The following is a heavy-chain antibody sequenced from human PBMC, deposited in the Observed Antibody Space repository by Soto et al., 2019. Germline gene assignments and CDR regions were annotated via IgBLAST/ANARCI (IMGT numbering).Heavy chain of an antibody. J-gene: IGHJ4*02. V-gene: IGHV3-15*01. CDR2: IKSKTDGGTT. CDR3: TSLYYGH. CDR1: EFTFTYAW. D-gene: IGHD3-16*02. Sequence: GSLRLSCAASEFTFTYAWMSWVRQAPGKGLEWVGRIKSKTDGGTTDYAAPVKGRFTISRDESQNTLYLQMNSLKTEDTAVYYCTSLYYGHWGQGTLVTVSS.